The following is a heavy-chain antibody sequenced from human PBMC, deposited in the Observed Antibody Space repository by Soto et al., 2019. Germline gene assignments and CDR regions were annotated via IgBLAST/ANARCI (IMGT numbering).Heavy chain of an antibody. Sequence: VQLAQSGAEVKKPGESLRITCEASGYSFTTYWISWGRQMPGKGLEWMGAIDPRDSYTKYSPSFQGHVTISVDKSISTAYLQWNSLKASDTAIYYCAIEKSDLELFNWLDPWGQGTLVTVSS. J-gene: IGHJ5*02. CDR2: IDPRDSYT. CDR1: GYSFTTYW. CDR3: AIEKSDLELFNWLDP. D-gene: IGHD1-7*01. V-gene: IGHV5-10-1*03.